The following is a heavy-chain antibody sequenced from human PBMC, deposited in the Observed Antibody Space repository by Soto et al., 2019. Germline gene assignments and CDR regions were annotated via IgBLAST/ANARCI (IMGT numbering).Heavy chain of an antibody. J-gene: IGHJ4*02. CDR1: GYTFTSYY. D-gene: IGHD5-18*01. CDR3: XXXXXXXAMGIFDY. CDR2: INPSGGST. Sequence: QVQLVQSGAEVKKPGASVKVSCKASGYTFTSYYMHWVRQAPGQGLEWMGIINPSGGSTSYAQKFQGRVXMTRDTXTXXXXXXXXXXXXXXXXXXXXXXXXXXXAMGIFDYWGQGTLVTVSS. V-gene: IGHV1-46*01.